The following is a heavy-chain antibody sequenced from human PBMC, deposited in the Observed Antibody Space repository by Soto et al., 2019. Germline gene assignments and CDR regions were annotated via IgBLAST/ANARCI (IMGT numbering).Heavy chain of an antibody. V-gene: IGHV4-34*01. CDR2: INHSGST. CDR3: ARGWYQLLWRYYFDY. J-gene: IGHJ4*02. D-gene: IGHD2-2*01. Sequence: PSETLSLTCAVYGGSFSGYYWSWIRQPPGKGLEWIGEINHSGSTNYNPSLKSRVTISVDTSKNQFSLKLSSVTAADTAVYYCARGWYQLLWRYYFDYWGQGTLVTVSS. CDR1: GGSFSGYY.